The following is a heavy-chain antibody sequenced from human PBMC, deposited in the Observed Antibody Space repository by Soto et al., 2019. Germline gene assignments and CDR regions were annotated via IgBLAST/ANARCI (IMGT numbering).Heavy chain of an antibody. CDR1: GYTFTSYG. V-gene: IGHV1-18*04. J-gene: IGHJ6*02. D-gene: IGHD3-9*01. CDR3: ARDFSVVLRYFDWLSNGMDV. Sequence: ASVKVSCKASGYTFTSYGISWVGQAPGQGLEWMGWISAYNGNTNYAQKLQGRVTMTTDTSTSTAYMELRSLRSDDTAVYYCARDFSVVLRYFDWLSNGMDVWGQGTTATVSS. CDR2: ISAYNGNT.